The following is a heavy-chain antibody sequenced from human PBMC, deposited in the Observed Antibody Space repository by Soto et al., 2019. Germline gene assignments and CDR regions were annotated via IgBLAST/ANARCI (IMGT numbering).Heavy chain of an antibody. CDR2: IIPVFGTA. CDR1: GGSLSNYG. J-gene: IGHJ6*02. Sequence: SVKVSCKASGGSLSNYGISWVRQAPGQGLEWMGGIIPVFGTANYAQKFQGRVTITADESTSIVYMDVTSLTSEDTAVYYCARGDATKIVVTTYYGMDVWGQGTTVTVS. CDR3: ARGDATKIVVTTYYGMDV. V-gene: IGHV1-69*13. D-gene: IGHD4-17*01.